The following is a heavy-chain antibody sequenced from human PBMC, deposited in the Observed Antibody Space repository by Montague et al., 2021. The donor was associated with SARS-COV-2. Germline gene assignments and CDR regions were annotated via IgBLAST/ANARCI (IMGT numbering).Heavy chain of an antibody. CDR3: TRDYRSIVGDGLDI. V-gene: IGHV3-48*03. Sequence: SLRPSCAASGFTFSNYDMNWVRQAPGKGPEWISYISTSAYTTSYADSVKGRFTISRDNGKNSLYLQMNSLRVEDTAVYYCTRDYRSIVGDGLDIWGQGTKVTVSS. CDR1: GFTFSNYD. D-gene: IGHD3-16*02. J-gene: IGHJ3*02. CDR2: ISTSAYTT.